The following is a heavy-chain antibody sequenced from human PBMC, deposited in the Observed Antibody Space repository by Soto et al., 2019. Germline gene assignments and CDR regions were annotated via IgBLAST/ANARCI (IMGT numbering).Heavy chain of an antibody. J-gene: IGHJ5*02. V-gene: IGHV4-31*03. CDR2: IYYSGST. CDR3: ARDQGGRFDP. CDR1: GGSTSSGGYY. D-gene: IGHD3-16*01. Sequence: PSETLSVTCTVSGGSTSSGGYYWSWIRQHPGKGLEWIGYIYYSGSTDYNPSLKSRLMISIDTSKNQFSLKLNSVTAADTAVYYCARDQGGRFDPWGQGTLVSVSS.